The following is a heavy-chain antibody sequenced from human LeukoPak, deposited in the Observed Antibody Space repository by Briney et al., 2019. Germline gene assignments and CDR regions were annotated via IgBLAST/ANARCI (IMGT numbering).Heavy chain of an antibody. CDR1: SGSISTSNYY. Sequence: PSETLSLTCTVSSGSISTSNYYWGWVRQPPGKALEWIGNIFYSGSTNYNPSLKSRVTISVDTSRNQFSLKLSSVTAADTAVYYCARERIGYCSSTSCSDYYYYYMDVWGKGTTVTISS. V-gene: IGHV4-39*07. D-gene: IGHD2-2*01. J-gene: IGHJ6*03. CDR2: IFYSGST. CDR3: ARERIGYCSSTSCSDYYYYYMDV.